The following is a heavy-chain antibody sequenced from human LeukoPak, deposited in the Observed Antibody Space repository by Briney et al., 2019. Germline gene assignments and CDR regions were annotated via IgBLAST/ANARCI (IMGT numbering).Heavy chain of an antibody. CDR2: ISSSSSTI. D-gene: IGHD3-10*01. CDR3: ARDELRGGPRGDAFDI. CDR1: GFTFSSYS. V-gene: IGHV3-48*01. J-gene: IGHJ3*02. Sequence: GGSLRLSCAASGFTFSSYSMNWVRQAPGKGVEWGSYISSSSSTIHYTDSVKGRFTISRDNAKSSLYLQMNSLRAEDTAVYYCARDELRGGPRGDAFDIWGQGTMVTVSS.